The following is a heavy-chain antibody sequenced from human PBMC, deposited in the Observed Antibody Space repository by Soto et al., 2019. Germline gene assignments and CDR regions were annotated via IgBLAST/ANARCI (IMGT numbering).Heavy chain of an antibody. J-gene: IGHJ5*02. V-gene: IGHV1-2*02. CDR3: ARVGYCSGGSCYSIGGP. CDR2: INPNSGGT. Sequence: GASVKVSCKASGYTFTGYYMHWVRQAPGQGLEWMGWINPNSGGTNYAQKFQGRVTMTRDTSISTAYMELSRLRSDDTAVYYCARVGYCSGGSCYSIGGPWGQGTLVTVSS. D-gene: IGHD2-15*01. CDR1: GYTFTGYY.